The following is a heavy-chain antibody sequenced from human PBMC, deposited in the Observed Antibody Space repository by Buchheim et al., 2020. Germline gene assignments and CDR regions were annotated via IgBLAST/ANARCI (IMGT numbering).Heavy chain of an antibody. D-gene: IGHD2-2*01. CDR3: AKLVVPAAMDYFDS. Sequence: EVLLMESGGGLVQPGGSRRLSCAASGFTFNIYAMGWVRQAPGKGLVWVSGITNNGATTYYTASVKGRFTISRDNSENRLYLQMNSLRAEDTAIYYCAKLVVPAAMDYFDSWGQG. J-gene: IGHJ4*02. V-gene: IGHV3-23*01. CDR1: GFTFNIYA. CDR2: ITNNGATT.